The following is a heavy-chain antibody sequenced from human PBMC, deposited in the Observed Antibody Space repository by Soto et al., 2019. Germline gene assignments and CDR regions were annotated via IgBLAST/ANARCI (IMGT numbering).Heavy chain of an antibody. CDR1: GGSISSSY. Sequence: PSETLSLTCTVSGGSISSSYWSWVRQPPGKGLEWIAYVYYSGSASYNPSLKSRVTVSVDTSKNQFSLKLTSVIAADTAVYYCASHVGLRYFENWGQGAPVTVSS. CDR3: ASHVGLRYFEN. D-gene: IGHD1-26*01. V-gene: IGHV4-59*08. J-gene: IGHJ4*03. CDR2: VYYSGSA.